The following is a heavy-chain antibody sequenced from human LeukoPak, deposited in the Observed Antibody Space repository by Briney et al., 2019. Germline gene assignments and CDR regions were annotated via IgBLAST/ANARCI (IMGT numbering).Heavy chain of an antibody. CDR2: ISYDGSNK. J-gene: IGHJ4*02. D-gene: IGHD3-16*01. V-gene: IGHV3-30*18. CDR1: GFTFRSYG. CDR3: AKDFPSPY. Sequence: GGSLRLSCAASGFTFRSYGMHWVRQAPGKGLEWVAVISYDGSNKYYADSVKGRFTISRDNSKNTLFLQTNSLRVEDTAVYYCAKDFPSPYWGQGTLVTVSS.